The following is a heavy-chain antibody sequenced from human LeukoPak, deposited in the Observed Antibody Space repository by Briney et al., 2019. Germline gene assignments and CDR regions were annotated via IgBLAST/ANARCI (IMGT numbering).Heavy chain of an antibody. CDR2: ISAYNGNT. D-gene: IGHD2-2*02. CDR3: ARDPAAYCSSTSCYTETSDAFDI. Sequence: GASVKVSCKASGYTFTSYGISWVRQSPGQGLEWMGWISAYNGNTNYAQKLQGRVTMTTDTSTSTAYMELRSLRSDDTAVYYCARDPAAYCSSTSCYTETSDAFDIWGQGTMVTVSS. J-gene: IGHJ3*02. V-gene: IGHV1-18*01. CDR1: GYTFTSYG.